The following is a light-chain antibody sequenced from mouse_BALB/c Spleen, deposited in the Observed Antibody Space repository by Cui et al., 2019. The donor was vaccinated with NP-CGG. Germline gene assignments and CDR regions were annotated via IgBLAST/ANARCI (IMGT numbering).Light chain of an antibody. Sequence: QTVGTKESALTTCPGETGKLTCRSSTGAVTTYNYANWVQEKPDHLFTGLIGGTNNRAPGVPARFSGSLIGDKAALTITGAQTEDEAIYFCALWYSNHWVFGGGTKLTVL. V-gene: IGLV1*01. CDR3: ALWYSNHWV. CDR2: GTN. CDR1: TGAVTTYNY. J-gene: IGLJ1*01.